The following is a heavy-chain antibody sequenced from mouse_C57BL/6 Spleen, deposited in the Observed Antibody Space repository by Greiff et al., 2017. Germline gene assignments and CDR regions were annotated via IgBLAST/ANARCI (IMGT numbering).Heavy chain of an antibody. J-gene: IGHJ3*01. Sequence: QVQLQQPGAELVRPGTSVKLSCKASGYTFTSYWMHWVKQRPGQGLEWIGVIDPSDSYTNYNQQFKGKATLTVDTSSRTAYMQRSSLTSEDSAVYYCASSYYYGSSYGWFAYWGQGTLVTVSA. CDR1: GYTFTSYW. CDR2: IDPSDSYT. V-gene: IGHV1-59*01. D-gene: IGHD1-1*01. CDR3: ASSYYYGSSYGWFAY.